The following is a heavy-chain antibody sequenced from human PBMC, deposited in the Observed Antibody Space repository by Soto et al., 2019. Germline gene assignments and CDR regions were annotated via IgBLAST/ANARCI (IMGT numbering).Heavy chain of an antibody. D-gene: IGHD6-13*01. CDR2: ISYDGSNK. J-gene: IGHJ3*02. CDR3: AKAKRAAACTFEVLEGDYAFDI. CDR1: GFTFSSYG. V-gene: IGHV3-30*18. Sequence: QVQLVESGGGVVQPGRSLRLSCAASGFTFSSYGMHWVRQAPGKGLEWVAVISYDGSNKYYADSVKGRFTISRDNSKNSVYLQMNSLRAEDTAVYYCAKAKRAAACTFEVLEGDYAFDIWGQGTMVTVSS.